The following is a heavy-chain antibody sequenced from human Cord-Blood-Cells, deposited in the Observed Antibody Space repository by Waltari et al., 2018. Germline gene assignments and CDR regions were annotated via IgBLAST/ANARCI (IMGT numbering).Heavy chain of an antibody. J-gene: IGHJ4*02. CDR1: GGSFSGYY. CDR2: INHSGST. CDR3: ARSDIVVVPAAFDY. Sequence: QVQLQQWGAGLLKPSETLSLTCAVYGGSFSGYYWSWIRQPPGKGLEWIGEINHSGSTNYNPSLKDRVTISVDTSKNQFSLKLSSVTAADTAVYYCARSDIVVVPAAFDYWGQGTLVTVSS. V-gene: IGHV4-34*01. D-gene: IGHD2-2*01.